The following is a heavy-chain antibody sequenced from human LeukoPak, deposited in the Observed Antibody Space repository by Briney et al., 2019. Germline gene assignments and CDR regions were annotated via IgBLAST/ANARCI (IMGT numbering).Heavy chain of an antibody. CDR1: GDSVSSNSAA. CDR2: TYYRSKWYN. Sequence: SQTLSLTCAISGDSVSSNSAAWNWIRQSPSRGLEWLGRTYYRSKWYNDYAVSVKSRITINPDTSKNQFSLQLNSVTPEDTAVYYCARATPYCSGGSCHSFFDYWGQGTPVTVSS. J-gene: IGHJ4*02. D-gene: IGHD2-15*01. CDR3: ARATPYCSGGSCHSFFDY. V-gene: IGHV6-1*01.